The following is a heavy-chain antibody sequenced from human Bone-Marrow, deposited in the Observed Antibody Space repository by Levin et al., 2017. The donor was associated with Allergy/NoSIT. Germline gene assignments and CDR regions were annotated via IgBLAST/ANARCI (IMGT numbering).Heavy chain of an antibody. CDR3: VTVADPQLWFGELGKVLTYFEY. J-gene: IGHJ4*02. D-gene: IGHD3-10*01. CDR2: FDPEDGET. CDR1: GDTLTELS. V-gene: IGHV1-24*01. Sequence: PWESLKISCKVSGDTLTELSMHWVRQAPGKGLEWMGGFDPEDGETIYAQKFQGRVTMTEDTSTDTAYMELSSLRSDDTAVYYCVTVADPQLWFGELGKVLTYFEYWGQGTLVTVSS.